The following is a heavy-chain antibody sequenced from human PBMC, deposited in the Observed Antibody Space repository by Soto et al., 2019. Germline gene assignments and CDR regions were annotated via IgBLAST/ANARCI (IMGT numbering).Heavy chain of an antibody. CDR3: ARRRIAALNHWFDL. Sequence: AAAVKVSCKTSGDTFNTYTLSWVRHAPGQGLGWMGGITPTFGTADYAPKFQARVTITADRSTKTVYMELSSLRSEDTALYFCARRRIAALNHWFDLWGPGTLVTVSS. CDR2: ITPTFGTA. J-gene: IGHJ5*02. CDR1: GDTFNTYT. V-gene: IGHV1-69*06. D-gene: IGHD6-13*01.